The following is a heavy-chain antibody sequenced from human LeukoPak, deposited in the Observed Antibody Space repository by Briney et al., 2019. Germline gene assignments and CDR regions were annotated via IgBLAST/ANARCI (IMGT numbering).Heavy chain of an antibody. CDR2: ICSSSGCT. CDR1: EFTFSSHP. D-gene: IGHD2-15*01. V-gene: IGHV3-23*01. J-gene: IGHJ4*02. Sequence: GGSLRLSCAASEFTFSSHPMGWVRRAPGKGLEWVSSICSSSGCTYYADSVRGRFAISRDDSKNTPYLQMNSLRAEDTAVYYCARISLPPSDNFDSWGQGTLVTVSS. CDR3: ARISLPPSDNFDS.